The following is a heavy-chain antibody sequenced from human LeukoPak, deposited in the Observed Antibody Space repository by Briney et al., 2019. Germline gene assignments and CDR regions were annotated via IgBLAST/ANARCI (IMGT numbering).Heavy chain of an antibody. J-gene: IGHJ6*02. CDR2: MNPNSGNT. V-gene: IGHV1-8*01. CDR3: ARDKVALYGMDV. Sequence: ASVKVSCKASGYTFTSYDINWVRQATGQGLEWMGWMNPNSGNTGYAQKLQGRVTMTTDTSTSTAYMELRSLRSDDTAVYYCARDKVALYGMDVWGQGTTVTVSS. CDR1: GYTFTSYD.